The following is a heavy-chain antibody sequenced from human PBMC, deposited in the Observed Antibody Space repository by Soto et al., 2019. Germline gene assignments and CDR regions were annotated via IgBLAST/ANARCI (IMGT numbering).Heavy chain of an antibody. CDR2: IYYSGST. J-gene: IGHJ6*03. CDR1: GGSISSYY. Sequence: NPSETLSLTCTVSGGSISSYYWSWIRQPPGKGLEWIGYIYYSGSTNYNPSLKSRVTISVDTSKNQFSLKLSSVTAADTAVYYCAKHPGYCSSTSCYLKGAPYYYYYYYMDVWGKGTTVTVSS. V-gene: IGHV4-59*08. CDR3: AKHPGYCSSTSCYLKGAPYYYYYYYMDV. D-gene: IGHD2-2*01.